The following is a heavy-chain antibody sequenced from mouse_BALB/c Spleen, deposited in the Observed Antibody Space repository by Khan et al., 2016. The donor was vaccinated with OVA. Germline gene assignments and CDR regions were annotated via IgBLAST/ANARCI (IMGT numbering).Heavy chain of an antibody. D-gene: IGHD2-2*01. Sequence: EVQLVESGGGLVQPKGSMKLSCAASGFMFNTYAMNWVRQAPGKGLEWVARIRRKSHNSATNYADSVKDRFTISRDDSQSMLYLQMNSLKTEDTAMYYCVRRDSGGYGGFTYWGQGTLVTVSA. V-gene: IGHV10-1*02. J-gene: IGHJ3*01. CDR2: IRRKSHNSAT. CDR1: GFMFNTYA. CDR3: VRRDSGGYGGFTY.